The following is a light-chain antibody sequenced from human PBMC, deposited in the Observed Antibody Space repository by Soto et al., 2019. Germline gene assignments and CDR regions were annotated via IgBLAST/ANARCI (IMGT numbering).Light chain of an antibody. CDR3: QSYDSGLSGVV. J-gene: IGLJ2*01. CDR2: GNT. CDR1: SSNIGAGYD. V-gene: IGLV1-40*01. Sequence: QSVLTQPPSVSGAPEQRVIISCAGSSSNIGAGYDVHWYRQRPATAPKVLIHGNTKRTSGVPDRFSGSKSGTSASLAITGLQAEDEATYYSQSYDSGLSGVVFGGGTEVTVL.